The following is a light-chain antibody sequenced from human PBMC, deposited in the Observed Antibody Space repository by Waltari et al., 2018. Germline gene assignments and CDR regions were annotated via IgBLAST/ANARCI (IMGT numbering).Light chain of an antibody. CDR1: QTVSGY. CDR2: DES. J-gene: IGKJ1*01. Sequence: EIVLTQSPATLSLSPGERATLSCRASQTVSGYLAWYQQKPGKAPRLLIYDESIRATGIPARFSGSGSGTDYTLTISSLEPEDFAVYYCQQRSNWWTFGQGTKVEIK. V-gene: IGKV3-11*01. CDR3: QQRSNWWT.